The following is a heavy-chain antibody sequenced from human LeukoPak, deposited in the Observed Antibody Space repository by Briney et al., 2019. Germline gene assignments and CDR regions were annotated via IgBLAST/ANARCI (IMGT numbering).Heavy chain of an antibody. CDR2: IYYSGST. V-gene: IGHV4-39*07. D-gene: IGHD5-18*01. J-gene: IGHJ4*02. Sequence: PSETLSLTCTVSGGSISSSSYYWGWIRQPPGKGLEWIASIYYSGSTYFNPSLKSRVTISLDTSKNQFSLKLSSVTAADTAVYYCASGSYGSAYWGQGTLVTVSS. CDR1: GGSISSSSYY. CDR3: ASGSYGSAY.